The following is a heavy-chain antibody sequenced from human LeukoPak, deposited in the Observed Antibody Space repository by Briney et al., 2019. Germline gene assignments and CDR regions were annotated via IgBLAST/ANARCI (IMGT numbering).Heavy chain of an antibody. CDR1: GYTFTSYY. CDR3: ARRLWAYCGGDCYAQFFDP. J-gene: IGHJ5*02. V-gene: IGHV1-46*01. CDR2: INPSGGST. D-gene: IGHD2-21*02. Sequence: ASVKVSCKXSGYTFTSYYVHWVRQAPGQGLEWMGIINPSGGSTSYAQKFQGGVTMTRDTSTSTVYMELSSLRSEDTAVYYCARRLWAYCGGDCYAQFFDPWGQGTLVTVSS.